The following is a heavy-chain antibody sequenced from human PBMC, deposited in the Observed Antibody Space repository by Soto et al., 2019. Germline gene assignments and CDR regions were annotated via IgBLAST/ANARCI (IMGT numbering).Heavy chain of an antibody. CDR2: ISYDGSNK. D-gene: IGHD6-6*01. V-gene: IGHV3-30-3*01. CDR3: ARDRGWYSSSAALDDAFDI. J-gene: IGHJ3*02. Sequence: QVQLVESGGGVVQPGRSLRLSCAASGFTFSSYAMHWVRQAPGKGLEWVAVISYDGSNKYYADSVKGRFTISRDNSKNXLXPQMNSRRAEDTAVYYGARDRGWYSSSAALDDAFDIWGQGTMVTVSS. CDR1: GFTFSSYA.